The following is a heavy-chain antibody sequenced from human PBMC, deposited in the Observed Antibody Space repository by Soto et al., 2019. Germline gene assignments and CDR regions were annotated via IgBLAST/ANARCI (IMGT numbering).Heavy chain of an antibody. CDR3: ARDAFCGSGTCRVGHWFDP. D-gene: IGHD2-21*01. V-gene: IGHV4-34*01. Sequence: PSETLSLTCAVSGGPFSGVYWSWIRQPPGKGLEWIGGVNHRGSANYNPSLESRVTMSVDTSKNQFSLKLTSVTAAGSAVYYCARDAFCGSGTCRVGHWFDPWGQGTLVTVSS. CDR1: GGPFSGVY. CDR2: VNHRGSA. J-gene: IGHJ5*02.